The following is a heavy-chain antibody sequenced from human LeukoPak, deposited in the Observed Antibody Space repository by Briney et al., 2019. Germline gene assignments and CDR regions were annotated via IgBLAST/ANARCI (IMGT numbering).Heavy chain of an antibody. V-gene: IGHV3-9*01. CDR2: ISWNSGSI. D-gene: IGHD6-13*01. J-gene: IGHJ2*01. Sequence: GGSLRLSCAASGFTFSSYAMSWVRQAPGKGLEWVSGISWNSGSIGYADSVKGRFTISRDNAKNSLYLQMNSLRAEDTALYYCAKDIAAAGTGWYFDLWGRGTLVTVSS. CDR1: GFTFSSYA. CDR3: AKDIAAAGTGWYFDL.